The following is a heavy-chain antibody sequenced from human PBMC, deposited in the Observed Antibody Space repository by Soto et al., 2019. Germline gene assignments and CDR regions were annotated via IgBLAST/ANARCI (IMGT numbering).Heavy chain of an antibody. CDR3: ARGRGDGYNQNWYFDL. CDR1: GGSFSGYY. Sequence: SETLSLTCAVYGGSFSGYYWSWIRQPPGKGLEWIGEINNGGSSNYNPSLKSRGSMSVGTSNNQFSLKLTSVTAADTAVYYCARGRGDGYNQNWYFDLWGRGTLVTVSS. D-gene: IGHD3-10*01. CDR2: INNGGSS. V-gene: IGHV4-34*01. J-gene: IGHJ2*01.